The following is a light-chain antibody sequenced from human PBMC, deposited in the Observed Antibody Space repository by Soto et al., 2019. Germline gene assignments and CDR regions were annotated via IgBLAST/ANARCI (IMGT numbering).Light chain of an antibody. Sequence: EIVLTQSPATLSLSPGDRATLSCRASQSVSNYVDWYQHKRGQAPRLLIYDASNRATGIPVRISGSGSGTDFTLTISSLGPEDFAVSDCEQRRNWPITFSQGTRLEIK. CDR3: EQRRNWPIT. J-gene: IGKJ5*01. CDR1: QSVSNY. CDR2: DAS. V-gene: IGKV3-11*01.